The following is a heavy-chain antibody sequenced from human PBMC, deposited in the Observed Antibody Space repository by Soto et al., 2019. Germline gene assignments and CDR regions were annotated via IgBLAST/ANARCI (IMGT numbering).Heavy chain of an antibody. J-gene: IGHJ4*02. Sequence: QVQLQESGPGLVKPSQTLSLTCTVSGGSISSGDYYWSWIRQPPGKGLEWIGYIYYSGSTYYNPSLKSXXTXSXXTSKNQFSLKLSSVTAADTAVYYCARDPPITPLDYWGQGTLVTVSS. CDR1: GGSISSGDYY. CDR2: IYYSGST. CDR3: ARDPPITPLDY. D-gene: IGHD1-20*01. V-gene: IGHV4-30-4*01.